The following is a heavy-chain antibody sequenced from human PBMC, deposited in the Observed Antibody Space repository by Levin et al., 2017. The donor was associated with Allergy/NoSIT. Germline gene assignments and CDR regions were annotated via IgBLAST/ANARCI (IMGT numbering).Heavy chain of an antibody. V-gene: IGHV3-53*01. CDR3: ARAPSGWYFEY. CDR1: GFTVSTHY. CDR2: IYSDGNT. J-gene: IGHJ4*02. D-gene: IGHD6-19*01. Sequence: GESLKISCVVSGFTVSTHYMYWVRQAPGKGLEWVSAIYSDGNTYYADSVKGRFTISRDNSKNMLYLQMNSLRVEDTAVYYCARAPSGWYFEYWGQGTLVTVSS.